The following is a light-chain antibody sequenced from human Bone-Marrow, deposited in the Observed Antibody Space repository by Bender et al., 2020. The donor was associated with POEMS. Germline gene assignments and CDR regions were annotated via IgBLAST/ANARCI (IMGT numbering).Light chain of an antibody. CDR1: SSNIGAHA. Sequence: QSVLTQPPSASGTPGQRVTISCSGGSSNIGAHAVNWYQHLPGTAPKLLIYSSHRRPSKVPDRFSGSRSGASASLAISGLQSEDEADYYCAVWDDSLNGWVFGGRTKLTVL. J-gene: IGLJ3*02. CDR3: AVWDDSLNGWV. CDR2: SSH. V-gene: IGLV1-44*01.